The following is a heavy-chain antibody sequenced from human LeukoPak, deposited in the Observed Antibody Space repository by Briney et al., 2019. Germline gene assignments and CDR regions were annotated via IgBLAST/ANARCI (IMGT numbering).Heavy chain of an antibody. Sequence: PGGSLRLSCEASGLSFRSYGMSWVRQAPGKGLEWVSGISGSDDNTYYTDSVKGRFTISRDNSKNTLYLQMNSLRVEDTAVYYCAKCWTSDGVCLNFDHWGQGALVTVSS. V-gene: IGHV3-23*01. D-gene: IGHD2-8*01. CDR3: AKCWTSDGVCLNFDH. CDR1: GLSFRSYG. J-gene: IGHJ4*02. CDR2: ISGSDDNT.